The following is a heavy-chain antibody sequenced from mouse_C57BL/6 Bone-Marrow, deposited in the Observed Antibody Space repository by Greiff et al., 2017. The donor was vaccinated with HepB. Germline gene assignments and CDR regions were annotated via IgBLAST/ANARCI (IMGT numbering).Heavy chain of an antibody. V-gene: IGHV3-8*01. CDR1: GYSITSDY. D-gene: IGHD2-4*01. Sequence: EVQLVESGPGLAKPSQTLSLTCSVTGYSITSDYWNWIRKFPGNKLEYMGYISYSGSTYYNPSLKSRISITRDTSKNQYYLQLNSVTTEDTATYYCASYHYDYGSYWYFDVWGTGTTVTVSS. J-gene: IGHJ1*03. CDR2: ISYSGST. CDR3: ASYHYDYGSYWYFDV.